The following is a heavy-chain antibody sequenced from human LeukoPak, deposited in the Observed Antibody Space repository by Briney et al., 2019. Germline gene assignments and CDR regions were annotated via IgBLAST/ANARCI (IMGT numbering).Heavy chain of an antibody. CDR3: ARGGYYDSSGYYYGDY. V-gene: IGHV3-7*01. CDR1: GFTFSSYW. CDR2: IKQDGSEK. J-gene: IGHJ4*02. Sequence: GGSRRLSCAASGFTFSSYWMSWVRQAPGKGLEWVANIKQDGSEKYYVDSVKGRFTISRDNAKNSLYLQMNSLRAEDTAVYYCARGGYYDSSGYYYGDYWGQGTLVTVSS. D-gene: IGHD3-22*01.